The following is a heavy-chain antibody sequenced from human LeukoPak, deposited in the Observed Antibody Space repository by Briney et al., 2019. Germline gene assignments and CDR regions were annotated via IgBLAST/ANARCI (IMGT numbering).Heavy chain of an antibody. CDR3: ARDGWVYYYFDY. CDR2: IYYSGST. D-gene: IGHD3-10*01. Sequence: SETLSLTCTVSGGSISSSSYYWGWIRQPPGKGLEWIGSIYYSGSTYYNPSLKSRVTISVDTSKNQFSLKLSSVTAADTAVYYCARDGWVYYYFDYWGQGTLVTVSS. V-gene: IGHV4-39*07. CDR1: GGSISSSSYY. J-gene: IGHJ4*02.